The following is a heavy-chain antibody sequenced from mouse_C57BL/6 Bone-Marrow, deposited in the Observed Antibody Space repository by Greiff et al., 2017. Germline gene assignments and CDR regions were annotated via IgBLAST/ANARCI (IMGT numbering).Heavy chain of an antibody. V-gene: IGHV1-80*01. CDR2: IYPGDGDT. J-gene: IGHJ4*01. CDR3: ARRGYFYAMDY. Sequence: QVQLQQSGAELVKPGASVKISCKASGYAFSSYWMNWVKQRPGKGLEWIGQIYPGDGDTNYNGKFKGKATLTADKSSSTAYMQLSSLTSEDSAVYFCARRGYFYAMDYWGQGTSVIVSS. CDR1: GYAFSSYW.